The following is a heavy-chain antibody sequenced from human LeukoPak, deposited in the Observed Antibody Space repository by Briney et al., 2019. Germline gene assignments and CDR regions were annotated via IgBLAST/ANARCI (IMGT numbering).Heavy chain of an antibody. Sequence: SETLSLTCTVSGGSISSGGYYWSWIRQHPGKGPEWIGYIYYSGSTYYNPSLKSRVTISVDTSKNQFSLKLSSVTAADTAVYYCARDRVRGNANPYFDYWGQGTLVTVPS. V-gene: IGHV4-31*03. CDR2: IYYSGST. D-gene: IGHD1-1*01. J-gene: IGHJ4*02. CDR1: GGSISSGGYY. CDR3: ARDRVRGNANPYFDY.